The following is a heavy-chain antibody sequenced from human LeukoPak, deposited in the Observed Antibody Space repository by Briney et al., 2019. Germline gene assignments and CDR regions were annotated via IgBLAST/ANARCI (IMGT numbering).Heavy chain of an antibody. D-gene: IGHD3-3*01. Sequence: ASVKVSCKASGYTFIVYYMHWVRQAPGHGLEWMGWINPNSGGTNYAQKFQGRVTMTSDTSISTAYMELSRLRSDDTAVYYCARGDTIFDAGSLDYWGQGTLVTVSS. V-gene: IGHV1-2*02. CDR3: ARGDTIFDAGSLDY. J-gene: IGHJ4*02. CDR2: INPNSGGT. CDR1: GYTFIVYY.